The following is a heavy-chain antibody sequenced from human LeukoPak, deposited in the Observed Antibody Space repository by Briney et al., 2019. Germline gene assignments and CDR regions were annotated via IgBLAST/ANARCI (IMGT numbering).Heavy chain of an antibody. D-gene: IGHD3-22*01. Sequence: SETLSLTCTVSGGSISNYYWSWIRQPPEKGLEWIGYIYYSGSTNYNPSLKSRVTISVDTSKNQFSLKLTSVTAADTAVYYCAREYYYDSSGYYIWGQGTLVTVSS. V-gene: IGHV4-59*12. CDR2: IYYSGST. CDR1: GGSISNYY. CDR3: AREYYYDSSGYYI. J-gene: IGHJ4*02.